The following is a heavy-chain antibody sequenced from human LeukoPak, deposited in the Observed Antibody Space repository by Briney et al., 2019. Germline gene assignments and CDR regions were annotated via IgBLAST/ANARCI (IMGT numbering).Heavy chain of an antibody. D-gene: IGHD2-15*01. J-gene: IGHJ6*03. CDR3: ARERRELGYCSGGNCYSGGLGYMDV. Sequence: GGSLRLSCAASGFTFSSYSMNWVRQAPGKGLEWVSYISSSSSTIYYADSVKGRFTISRDNAKNSLYPQMNSLRAEDTAVYYCARERRELGYCSGGNCYSGGLGYMDVWGKGTTVTISS. CDR2: ISSSSSTI. CDR1: GFTFSSYS. V-gene: IGHV3-48*01.